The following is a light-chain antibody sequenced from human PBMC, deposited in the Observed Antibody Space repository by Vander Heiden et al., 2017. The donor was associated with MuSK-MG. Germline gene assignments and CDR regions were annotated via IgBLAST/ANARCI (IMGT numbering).Light chain of an antibody. V-gene: IGKV3-20*01. CDR1: QTVGSNY. CDR2: GAS. Sequence: EIVLTQAPGTLSLSPGERATLSCRASQTVGSNYLAWYQQRPGQAPRLLIYGASNRAAGVAERFSGSGPATDFTLTISRREPEDFAVYYCQQDYYSPPVTFGHGTKVDI. CDR3: QQDYYSPPVT. J-gene: IGKJ3*01.